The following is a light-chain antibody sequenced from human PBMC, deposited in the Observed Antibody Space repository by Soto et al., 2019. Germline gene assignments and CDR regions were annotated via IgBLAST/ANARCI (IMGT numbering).Light chain of an antibody. V-gene: IGLV2-14*03. CDR1: SSDVGGSKY. CDR2: DVS. CDR3: SSCGGSSSALSV. J-gene: IGLJ1*01. Sequence: QSVLTQPASVSGSPGQSITISCTGTSSDVGGSKYVSWYQQHPGQAPKLMIYDVSNRPSGISDRFSGSKSGYTASLTISGLQTEDEADYYCSSCGGSSSALSVFGTGTKLTVL.